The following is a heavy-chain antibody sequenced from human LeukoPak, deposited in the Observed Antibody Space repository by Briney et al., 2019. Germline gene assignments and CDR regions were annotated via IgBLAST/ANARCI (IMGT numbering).Heavy chain of an antibody. V-gene: IGHV5-51*01. D-gene: IGHD1-26*01. Sequence: GESLKISCKGYGYTFTSYWVAWVRQMPGKGLEWVGIIYPGDSDTRYSPSFQGQVTISADKSISTAYLQWSSLKASDTAMYYCARRSGNFQADYNFDYWGQGTLVTVSS. CDR1: GYTFTSYW. CDR3: ARRSGNFQADYNFDY. CDR2: IYPGDSDT. J-gene: IGHJ4*02.